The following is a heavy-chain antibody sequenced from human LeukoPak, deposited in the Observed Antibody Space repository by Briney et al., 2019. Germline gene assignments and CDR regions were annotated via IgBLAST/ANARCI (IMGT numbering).Heavy chain of an antibody. CDR2: IKKDGSEK. V-gene: IGHV3-7*01. Sequence: GGSLRLSCAASGFTFSSHWMSWVRQAPGKGLEWVANIKKDGSEKYYVDAVKGRFTISRDNSKNTLYLQMNSLRAEDTAVYYCAREGDEGAFDIWGQGTMVTVSS. CDR1: GFTFSSHW. CDR3: AREGDEGAFDI. D-gene: IGHD5-24*01. J-gene: IGHJ3*02.